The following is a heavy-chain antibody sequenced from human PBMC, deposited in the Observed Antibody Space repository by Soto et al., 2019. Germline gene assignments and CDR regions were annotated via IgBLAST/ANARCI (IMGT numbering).Heavy chain of an antibody. D-gene: IGHD3-22*01. CDR1: GFTFSGYA. V-gene: IGHV3-21*01. Sequence: GSLRLSCAASGFTFSGYAMNWVRQAPGKGLEWVSSISSSSSYIYYADSVKGRFTISRDNSKNTLYLQMNSLRVEDTAVYYCARDLPRYDSSAPPPYWGQGTLVTVSS. CDR2: ISSSSSYI. J-gene: IGHJ4*02. CDR3: ARDLPRYDSSAPPPY.